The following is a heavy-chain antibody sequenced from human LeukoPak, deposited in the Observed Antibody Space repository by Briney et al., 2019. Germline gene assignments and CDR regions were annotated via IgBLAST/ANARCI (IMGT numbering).Heavy chain of an antibody. CDR1: GFTLSNYW. J-gene: IGHJ4*02. D-gene: IGHD2-15*01. V-gene: IGHV3-7*03. CDR2: IKEDGSDK. Sequence: PRGSLRISCAAPGFTLSNYWMSWVRQAPGKGLEWVANIKEDGSDKYYVDSVKCRFTISTDHAKDSLYLQMNSLRVEDTAVYYCATGWLDHWGQGALVTVSS. CDR3: ATGWLDH.